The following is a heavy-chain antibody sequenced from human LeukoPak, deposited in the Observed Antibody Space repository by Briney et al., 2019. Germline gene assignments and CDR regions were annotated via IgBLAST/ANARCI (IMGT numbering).Heavy chain of an antibody. CDR1: GFSFSSYG. V-gene: IGHV3-23*01. D-gene: IGHD2-8*02. CDR3: ATYRQVLLPFES. Sequence: GGSLRLSCAASGFSFSSYGVHWVRQPPGKGLEWVSSIFPSGGEIHYADSVRGRFTISRDNSKSTLSLQMNSLRAEDTAIYYCATYRQVLLPFESWGQGTLVTVSS. J-gene: IGHJ4*02. CDR2: IFPSGGEI.